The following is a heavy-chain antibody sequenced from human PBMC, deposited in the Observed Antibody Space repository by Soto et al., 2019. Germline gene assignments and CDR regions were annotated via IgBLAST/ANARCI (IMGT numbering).Heavy chain of an antibody. V-gene: IGHV3-48*01. J-gene: IGHJ4*02. CDR2: TSSSSSTI. D-gene: IGHD4-17*01. Sequence: EVQLVESGGGLVQPGGSLRLSCAASGFTFSSYSMNWVRQAPGKGLEWVSYTSSSSSTIYYADSVKGRFTISRDNAKNSLYLQMNSLRAEDTAVYYCARDRTTADDYWGQGTLVTVSS. CDR3: ARDRTTADDY. CDR1: GFTFSSYS.